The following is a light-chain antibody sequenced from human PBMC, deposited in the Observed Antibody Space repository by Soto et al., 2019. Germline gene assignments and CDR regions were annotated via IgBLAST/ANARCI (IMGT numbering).Light chain of an antibody. CDR1: QSLGSTY. CDR3: QQYSGSLPWT. J-gene: IGKJ1*01. Sequence: EIVLTPSPGTLSLSPGDRATLSCRASQSLGSTYLACFQQRPGQAPRLLIFATSTRASGVPDRFTGSRSGAEFTLTISGLEPEDFAVYYCQQYSGSLPWTFGQGTNVEI. CDR2: ATS. V-gene: IGKV3-20*01.